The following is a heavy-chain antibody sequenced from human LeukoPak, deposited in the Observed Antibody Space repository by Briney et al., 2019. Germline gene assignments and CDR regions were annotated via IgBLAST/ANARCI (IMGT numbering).Heavy chain of an antibody. Sequence: GGSLRLSCAASGFTFSSSAMSWVRQVPGKGLEWVSGISASGGSTSYADSVRGRFTISRDNSKNTLYVQMNSLRDEDTAVYYCAKVPGQDYGSGPLYYYGMDVWGQGTTVTVSS. D-gene: IGHD3-10*01. CDR3: AKVPGQDYGSGPLYYYGMDV. CDR1: GFTFSSSA. J-gene: IGHJ6*02. CDR2: ISASGGST. V-gene: IGHV3-23*01.